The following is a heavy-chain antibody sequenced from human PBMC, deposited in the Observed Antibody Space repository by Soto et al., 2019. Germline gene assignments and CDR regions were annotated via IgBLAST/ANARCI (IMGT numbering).Heavy chain of an antibody. J-gene: IGHJ6*02. CDR1: GYSFTSYW. V-gene: IGHV5-51*01. Sequence: GASLKISCKCSGYSFTSYWINWVRQMPGKGLEWMGIIYPGDSDTRYSPSFQGQVTISADKSINTAYLQWRSLKASDTAVYYCARHHGSPGSYFGMDVWGQGTTVTVSS. CDR3: ARHHGSPGSYFGMDV. D-gene: IGHD6-13*01. CDR2: IYPGDSDT.